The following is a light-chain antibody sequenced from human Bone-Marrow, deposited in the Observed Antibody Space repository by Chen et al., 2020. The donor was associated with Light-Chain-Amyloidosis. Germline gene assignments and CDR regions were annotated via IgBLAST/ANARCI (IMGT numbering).Light chain of an antibody. CDR2: DDR. CDR1: NIGSTS. J-gene: IGLJ3*02. CDR3: QVWDRSSDRPV. V-gene: IGLV3-21*02. Sequence: SYVLTQPSLVSVAPGQTATIACGGNNIGSTSVHWYQQTPGQAPLLVVYDDRDRPSGIPERMSGAKSGNTATLTIRRVEAGDEADYYCQVWDRSSDRPVFGGGTKLTVL.